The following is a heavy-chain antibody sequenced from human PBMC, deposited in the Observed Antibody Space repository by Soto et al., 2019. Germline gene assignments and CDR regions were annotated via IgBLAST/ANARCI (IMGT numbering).Heavy chain of an antibody. Sequence: SETLSLTCTVSGGSISSSSYYWGWIRQPPGKGLEWIGSIYYSGSTYYNPSLKSRVTISVDTSKNQFSLKLSSVTAADTAVYYCSRLAPSLEWLLLDYYYYYGMDVWGQGTTVTVSS. CDR3: SRLAPSLEWLLLDYYYYYGMDV. CDR1: GGSISSSSYY. D-gene: IGHD3-3*01. CDR2: IYYSGST. J-gene: IGHJ6*02. V-gene: IGHV4-39*01.